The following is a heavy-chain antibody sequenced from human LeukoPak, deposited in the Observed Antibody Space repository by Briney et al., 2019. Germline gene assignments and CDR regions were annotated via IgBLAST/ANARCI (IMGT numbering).Heavy chain of an antibody. J-gene: IGHJ4*02. CDR2: ISSSGSTI. CDR1: GFTFSDYY. D-gene: IGHD6-6*01. V-gene: IGHV3-11*01. CDR3: ARDTRGSSSSLGFDY. Sequence: KPGGSLRLSCAASGFTFSDYYMSWIRQAPGKGLEWVSYISSSGSTIYYAASVKGRFTISRDNAKNSLYLQMDSLRAEDTAVYYCARDTRGSSSSLGFDYWGQGTLVTVSS.